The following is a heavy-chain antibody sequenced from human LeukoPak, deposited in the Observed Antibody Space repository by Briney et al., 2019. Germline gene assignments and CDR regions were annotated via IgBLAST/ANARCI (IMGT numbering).Heavy chain of an antibody. Sequence: GRSLRLSCAASGFTFSSYAMHWVRQAPGKGLEWVAVISNDGSKKYYVDSVKGRFAISRDNSKNTLYLQMSSLRAEDTALYYCAKKRELLDAFDIWGQGTMVTVSS. J-gene: IGHJ3*02. D-gene: IGHD1-26*01. V-gene: IGHV3-30*09. CDR2: ISNDGSKK. CDR3: AKKRELLDAFDI. CDR1: GFTFSSYA.